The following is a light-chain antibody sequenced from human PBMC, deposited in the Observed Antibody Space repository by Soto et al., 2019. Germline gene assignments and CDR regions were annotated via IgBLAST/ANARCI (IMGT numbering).Light chain of an antibody. V-gene: IGLV2-23*03. Sequence: GQSITISRTGTSSDVGSYNLVSWYQQHPGKAPKLMIYEGSKRPSGVSNRFSGSKSGNTASLTISGLQAEDEADYYCCSYAGSSTFFYVFGTGTKVTVL. CDR3: CSYAGSSTFFYV. J-gene: IGLJ1*01. CDR1: SSDVGSYNL. CDR2: EGS.